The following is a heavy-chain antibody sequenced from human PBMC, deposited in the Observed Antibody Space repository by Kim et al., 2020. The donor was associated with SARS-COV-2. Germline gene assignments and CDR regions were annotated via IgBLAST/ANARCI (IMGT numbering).Heavy chain of an antibody. CDR3: ARRGEP. J-gene: IGHJ4*02. D-gene: IGHD3-16*01. CDR2: ISQDGVDK. Sequence: GGSLRLSCAASGFTFSSYWMSWVRQAPGKGLEWVAYISQDGVDKYYVDSVKGLFTISRDNAKKSLYLQMNSLSAEDTAVYYCARRGEPGGQRSLVTVSS. CDR1: GFTFSSYW. V-gene: IGHV3-7*01.